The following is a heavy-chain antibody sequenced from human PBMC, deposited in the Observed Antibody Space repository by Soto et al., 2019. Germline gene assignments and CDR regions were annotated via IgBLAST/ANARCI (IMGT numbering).Heavy chain of an antibody. V-gene: IGHV1-46*01. CDR3: AVGGNYFGMDV. CDR2: SNPDGGGT. CDR1: GYTFTSYY. J-gene: IGHJ6*02. Sequence: QVQLVQSGAEVKKPGASVKGSCKASGYTFTSYYMPCMRLAPGQGLEWMGISNPDGGGTSNAQQFQGRVIMTRDTSTSTVYTEMSSLRSEDTAVYYCAVGGNYFGMDVWGQGTTVTVSS.